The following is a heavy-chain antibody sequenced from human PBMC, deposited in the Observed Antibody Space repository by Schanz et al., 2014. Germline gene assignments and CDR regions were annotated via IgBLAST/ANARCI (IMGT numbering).Heavy chain of an antibody. V-gene: IGHV1-46*01. CDR3: ARVQDDILTGSEYYYGMDV. Sequence: QVQLVQSGDEVKKPGASVKVSCKTSGYTFSDYGITWVRQAPGQGLEWMGIINPIGGSTTYAQKFRGAVTLTTDTSTDTAYLELTSLRSEDTAVYYCARVQDDILTGSEYYYGMDVWGQGTTVTVSS. CDR1: GYTFSDYG. D-gene: IGHD3-9*01. CDR2: INPIGGST. J-gene: IGHJ6*02.